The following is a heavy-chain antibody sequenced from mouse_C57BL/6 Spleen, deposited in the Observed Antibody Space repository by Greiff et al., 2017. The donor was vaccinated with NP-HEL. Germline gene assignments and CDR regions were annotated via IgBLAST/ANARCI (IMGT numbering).Heavy chain of an antibody. D-gene: IGHD1-1*01. J-gene: IGHJ1*03. Sequence: VQLQQPGAELVKPGASGKLSCKASGYTFTSYWMHWVKQRPGQGLEWIGMIHPNSGSTYYNEKFKSKATLTVDKSSSTAYMQLSSLTSEDSAVYYWARGEDYYGSSGYFDVWGTGTTVTVSS. CDR1: GYTFTSYW. CDR3: ARGEDYYGSSGYFDV. CDR2: IHPNSGST. V-gene: IGHV1-64*01.